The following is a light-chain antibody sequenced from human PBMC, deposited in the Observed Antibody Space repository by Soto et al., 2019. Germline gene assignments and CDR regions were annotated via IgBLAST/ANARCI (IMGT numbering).Light chain of an antibody. CDR1: QSVSSSY. CDR3: QQSYHSPDT. V-gene: IGKV3-20*01. CDR2: GAS. J-gene: IGKJ2*01. Sequence: EIVLTQSPGTLSLSPGERATLSCRASQSVSSSYLAWYQQKPGQAPRLLIYGASSRATGIPDRFSGSGSGTDFTLTISRLEPEDVAVYYCQQSYHSPDTFGQGTKLEIK.